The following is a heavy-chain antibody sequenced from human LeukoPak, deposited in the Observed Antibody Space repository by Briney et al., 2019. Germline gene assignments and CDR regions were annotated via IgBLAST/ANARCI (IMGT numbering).Heavy chain of an antibody. CDR2: IYLNGGSS. CDR3: ARVRGVGAGVVYYYYYMDV. Sequence: GSLRLSCAGSGFTFGGYCIGWVRQTPGKGLEWVSGIYLNGGSSGYADSVKGRFTISRDNAKNSLYLQMNSLRAEDTALYYCARVRGVGAGVVYYYYYMDVWGKGTTVTVPS. V-gene: IGHV3-20*04. CDR1: GFTFGGYC. J-gene: IGHJ6*03. D-gene: IGHD1-26*01.